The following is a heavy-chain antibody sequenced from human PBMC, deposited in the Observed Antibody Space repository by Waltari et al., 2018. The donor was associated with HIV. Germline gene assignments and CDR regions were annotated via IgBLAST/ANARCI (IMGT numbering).Heavy chain of an antibody. V-gene: IGHV3-13*01. CDR3: ARGATEFSGSWYSDYYYGLDV. CDR1: GFTLRIYD. CDR2: IGVTGDT. D-gene: IGHD6-13*01. Sequence: ELKLGESGGGLVRLGGSLGLPCAASGFTLRIYDMDWVRQTTGKGLVVVSTIGVTGDTDYAGSVEGLFTIAKENADNSVYLQVNSLRAGDTAVYYCARGATEFSGSWYSDYYYGLDVWGQGTTVTVS. J-gene: IGHJ6*02.